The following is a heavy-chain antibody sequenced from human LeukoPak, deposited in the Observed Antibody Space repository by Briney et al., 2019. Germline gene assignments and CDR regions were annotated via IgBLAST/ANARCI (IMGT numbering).Heavy chain of an antibody. D-gene: IGHD4-17*01. CDR3: ARDLNGDPFDY. CDR2: IKQDGSEK. V-gene: IGHV3-7*01. CDR1: GFTFSSYW. J-gene: IGHJ4*02. Sequence: PGGSLRLSCATSGFTFSSYWMSWVRQAPGKGLEWVANIKQDGSEKYYVDSVKGRFTISRDNAKNSLYLQMNSLRAEDTAVYYCARDLNGDPFDYWGQGTLVTVSS.